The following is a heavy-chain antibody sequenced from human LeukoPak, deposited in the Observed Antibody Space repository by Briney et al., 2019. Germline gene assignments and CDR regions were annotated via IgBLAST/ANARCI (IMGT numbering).Heavy chain of an antibody. CDR3: ARVLANWNVAPFGY. D-gene: IGHD1-20*01. J-gene: IGHJ4*02. CDR1: GYTFTGYY. V-gene: IGHV1-2*06. CDR2: INPNSGGK. Sequence: GASVKVSCKASGYTFTGYYMHWVRQAPGQGVEWMGRINPNSGGKNCAQKFQGRVTMTRYTSISTAYMELSRLRSDDTAVYYCARVLANWNVAPFGYWGQGTLVTVSS.